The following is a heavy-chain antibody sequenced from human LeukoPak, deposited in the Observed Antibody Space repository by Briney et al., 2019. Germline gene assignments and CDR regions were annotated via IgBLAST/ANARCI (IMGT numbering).Heavy chain of an antibody. CDR2: IYGGGST. CDR3: ARDITSGTFDP. J-gene: IGHJ5*02. CDR1: TFTVSTNS. Sequence: GGSLRLSCVASTFTVSTNSMSWVRQAPGKGLEWVSVIYGGGSTYYADSVKGRFTISRDNSKNTLYLQMNSLRAEDTAVYYCARDITSGTFDPWGQGTLVTVS. D-gene: IGHD2-2*01. V-gene: IGHV3-53*01.